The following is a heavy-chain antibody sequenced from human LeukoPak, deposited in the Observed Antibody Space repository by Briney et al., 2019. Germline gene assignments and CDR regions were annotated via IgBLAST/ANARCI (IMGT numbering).Heavy chain of an antibody. J-gene: IGHJ5*01. D-gene: IGHD3-22*01. Sequence: KASETLSLTCTVSGASVSSGTYFWTWIRQPPGKGLERIGYISHSGSTNYNPSLKSRVTISLDASKNQFSLKLSSVTAADTAVYFCARSPSGYRFDYWGQRTLVTVSS. V-gene: IGHV4-61*01. CDR2: ISHSGST. CDR1: GASVSSGTYF. CDR3: ARSPSGYRFDY.